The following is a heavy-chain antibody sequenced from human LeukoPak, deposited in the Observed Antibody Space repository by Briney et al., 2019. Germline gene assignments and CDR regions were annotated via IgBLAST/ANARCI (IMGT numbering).Heavy chain of an antibody. CDR1: GGSISSSSYY. J-gene: IGHJ4*02. CDR3: ARHIPTYYDILTGYYPDY. Sequence: SETLSLTCTVSGGSISSSSYYWGWIRPPPGKGLEWIGSIYYSGSTYYNPSLKSRVTISVDTSKNQFSLKLSSVTAADTAVYYCARHIPTYYDILTGYYPDYWGQGTLVTVSS. V-gene: IGHV4-39*01. D-gene: IGHD3-9*01. CDR2: IYYSGST.